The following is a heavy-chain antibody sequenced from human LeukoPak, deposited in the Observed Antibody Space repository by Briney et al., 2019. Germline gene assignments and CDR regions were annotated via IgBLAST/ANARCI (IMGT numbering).Heavy chain of an antibody. V-gene: IGHV3-48*03. CDR2: ISSSGSTI. J-gene: IGHJ6*04. D-gene: IGHD3-10*01. CDR1: GFTFSSYE. Sequence: PGGSLRLSCAASGFTFSSYEMNWVRQAPGKGLEWVSYISSSGSTIYYADSVKGRFTISRDNAKNSLYLQMNSLRAEDTAVYYCAREGYYGSGSYYPSVGGMDVWGKGTTVTVSS. CDR3: AREGYYGSGSYYPSVGGMDV.